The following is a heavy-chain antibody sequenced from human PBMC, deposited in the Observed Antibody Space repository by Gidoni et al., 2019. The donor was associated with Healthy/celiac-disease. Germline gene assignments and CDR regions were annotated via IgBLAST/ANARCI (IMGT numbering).Heavy chain of an antibody. V-gene: IGHV3-33*01. CDR2: IWDDGSNK. J-gene: IGHJ4*02. Sequence: QVQLVESGGGVVQPGRSLRLSCAASGFTFSSYGMHWVRQAPGKGLEWVAVIWDDGSNKYYADSVKGRFTISRDNSKNTLYLQMNSLRAEDTAVYYCAREDLDCFDYWGQGTLVTVSS. D-gene: IGHD2-21*02. CDR1: GFTFSSYG. CDR3: AREDLDCFDY.